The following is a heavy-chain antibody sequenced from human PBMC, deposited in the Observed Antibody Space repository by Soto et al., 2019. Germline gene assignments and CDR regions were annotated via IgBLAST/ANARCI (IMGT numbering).Heavy chain of an antibody. V-gene: IGHV3-74*03. CDR2: MSPDGSDT. CDR1: GYTFTSHW. J-gene: IGHJ3*02. Sequence: EVQLGESGGGLVQPGGSLRLSCAASGYTFTSHWLHWVRQAPGEGLVWVSRMSPDGSDTKFADSVKGRFTISGDNAKSTLYLDMNSLRAEDTGVYYCARPKTKVYSAFDTWGQGTMVTVSS. CDR3: ARPKTKVYSAFDT. D-gene: IGHD6-6*01.